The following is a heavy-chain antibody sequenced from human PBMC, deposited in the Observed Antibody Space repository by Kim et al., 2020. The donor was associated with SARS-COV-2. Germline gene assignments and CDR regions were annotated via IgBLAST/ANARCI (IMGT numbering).Heavy chain of an antibody. V-gene: IGHV3-53*01. Sequence: GGSLRLSCAASGFTVSSNYMSWVRQAPGKGLEWVSVIYSGGSTYYADSVKGRFTISRDNSKNTLYLQMNSLRDEDTAVYYCAREWEGDGYKFFDYWGQGTLVTVSS. CDR2: IYSGGST. CDR1: GFTVSSNY. J-gene: IGHJ4*02. CDR3: AREWEGDGYKFFDY. D-gene: IGHD5-12*01.